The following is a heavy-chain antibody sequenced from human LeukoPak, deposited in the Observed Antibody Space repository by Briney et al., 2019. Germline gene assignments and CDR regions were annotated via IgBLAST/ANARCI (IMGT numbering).Heavy chain of an antibody. D-gene: IGHD3-22*01. Sequence: GGSLRLSCAASGFTFSSYSMNWVRQAPGKGLEWVSSISSSSSYIYYADSVKGRFTISRDNAKNSLYLQMNSLRAEDTAVYYCARDRAGWDYDSSGPPDLGFDYWGQGTLVTVSS. J-gene: IGHJ4*02. CDR2: ISSSSSYI. CDR3: ARDRAGWDYDSSGPPDLGFDY. CDR1: GFTFSSYS. V-gene: IGHV3-21*01.